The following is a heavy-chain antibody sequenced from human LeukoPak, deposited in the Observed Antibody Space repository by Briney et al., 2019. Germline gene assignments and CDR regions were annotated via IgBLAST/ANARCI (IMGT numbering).Heavy chain of an antibody. CDR1: GYSFSTYA. CDR3: ARDLSSSSGWFDA. Sequence: ASVKVSCKAYGYSFSTYAISWVRQAPGQGPEWMGWISPKNGDTNYAQDVQDRVTMTTDTSTSTAYMELRSLRSDDTAVYYCARDLSSSSGWFDAWGQGTLVTVSS. CDR2: ISPKNGDT. V-gene: IGHV1-18*01. J-gene: IGHJ5*02. D-gene: IGHD6-6*01.